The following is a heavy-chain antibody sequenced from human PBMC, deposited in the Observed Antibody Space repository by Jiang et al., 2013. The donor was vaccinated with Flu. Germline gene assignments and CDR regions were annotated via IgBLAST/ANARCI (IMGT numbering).Heavy chain of an antibody. CDR3: ARHVGHYDSSGYYDY. D-gene: IGHD3-22*01. Sequence: GSGLVKPSETLSLTCTVSGGSISSYYWSWIRQPPGKGLEWIGYIYYSGSTNYNPSLKSRVTISVDTSKNQFSLKLSSVTAADTAVYYCARHVGHYDSSGYYDYWGQGTLVHRLL. J-gene: IGHJ4*02. CDR2: IYYSGST. CDR1: GGSISSYY. V-gene: IGHV4-59*08.